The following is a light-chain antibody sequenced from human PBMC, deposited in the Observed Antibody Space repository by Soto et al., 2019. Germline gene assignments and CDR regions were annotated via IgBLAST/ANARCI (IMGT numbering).Light chain of an antibody. Sequence: DIPMTQSPSSLSASVGDRVTITCRASQSISSYLNWYQQRPGKAPNLLIYDATRLHSGVPPRFSGSGYGTDFTLTITSLQLEDFATYYCQQSDVSPRTFGQGTKVDI. CDR1: QSISSY. V-gene: IGKV1-39*01. CDR2: DAT. J-gene: IGKJ1*01. CDR3: QQSDVSPRT.